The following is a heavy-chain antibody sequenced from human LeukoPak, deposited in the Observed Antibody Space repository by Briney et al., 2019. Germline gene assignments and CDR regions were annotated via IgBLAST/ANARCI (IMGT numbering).Heavy chain of an antibody. CDR3: AKDRSSWTDYYYYMDV. CDR2: IRYDGSNK. CDR1: GFTFSSHG. V-gene: IGHV3-30*02. J-gene: IGHJ6*03. Sequence: PGGSLRLSCAASGFTFSSHGMHWVRQAPGKGLEWVAFIRYDGSNKYYADSVKGRFTISRDNSKNTLYPQMNSLRAEDTAVYYCAKDRSSWTDYYYYMDVWGKGTTVTVSS. D-gene: IGHD6-13*01.